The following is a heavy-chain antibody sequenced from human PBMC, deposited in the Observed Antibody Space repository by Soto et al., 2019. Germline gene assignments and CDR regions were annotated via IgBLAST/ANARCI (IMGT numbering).Heavy chain of an antibody. CDR2: IKQDETEK. V-gene: IGHV3-7*05. Sequence: PGGSLRLSCADSGFTFSSYWMSWVRQAPGKGLEWVANIKQDETEKYYVDSVKGRFAISRDNGKNTLYLQMSSLRAEDTAIYYCARVRTENYYGMDVWGQGNTVTVSS. CDR3: ARVRTENYYGMDV. J-gene: IGHJ6*02. CDR1: GFTFSSYW.